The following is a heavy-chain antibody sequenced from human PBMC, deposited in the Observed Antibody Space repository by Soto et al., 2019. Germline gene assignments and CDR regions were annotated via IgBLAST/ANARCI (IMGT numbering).Heavy chain of an antibody. D-gene: IGHD4-17*01. CDR1: GFTFSSYW. V-gene: IGHV3-7*01. CDR2: IKQDGSEK. J-gene: IGHJ6*03. Sequence: GSLRLSCAASGFTFSSYWMSWVRQAPGKGLEWVANIKQDGSEKYYVDSVKGRFTISRDNARNSLYLQMNSLRAEDTAVYYCARVDYAGSAYYYYYYMDVWGKGTTVTVSS. CDR3: ARVDYAGSAYYYYYYMDV.